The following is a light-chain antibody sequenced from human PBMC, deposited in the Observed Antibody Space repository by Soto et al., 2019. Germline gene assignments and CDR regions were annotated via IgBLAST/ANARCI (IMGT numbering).Light chain of an antibody. Sequence: DIQMTQSPSSLSASVGDRVTITCRASQGSSNYLAWYQQKPGKVPKLLMYAASTLQSGVPSRFSGSGAGTEFTLTISSLQPEDVATYYCQKYNSAPLTFGGGTKVAIK. CDR2: AAS. CDR1: QGSSNY. V-gene: IGKV1-27*01. CDR3: QKYNSAPLT. J-gene: IGKJ4*01.